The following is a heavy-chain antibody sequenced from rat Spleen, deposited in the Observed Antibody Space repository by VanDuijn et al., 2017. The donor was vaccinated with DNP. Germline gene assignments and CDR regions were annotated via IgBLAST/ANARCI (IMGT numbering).Heavy chain of an antibody. CDR2: MWTGGAT. J-gene: IGHJ2*01. Sequence: QVHLKESGPGLVQPSQTLSLTCTVSGFSLTSYNVHWVRQSAGKGLEWMGGMWTGGATDYNSALKSRLSISRDTSKNQVFLKMNRLQTEDIATYYCARDQGYGYFDFWGQGVMVTVSS. D-gene: IGHD4-3*01. CDR1: GFSLTSYN. CDR3: ARDQGYGYFDF. V-gene: IGHV2-30*01.